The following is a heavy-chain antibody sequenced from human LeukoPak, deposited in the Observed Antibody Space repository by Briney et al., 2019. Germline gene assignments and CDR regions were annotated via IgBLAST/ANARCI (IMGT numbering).Heavy chain of an antibody. V-gene: IGHV4-34*01. J-gene: IGHJ5*02. CDR3: ASHTVYIAAAGTWFVP. D-gene: IGHD6-13*01. Sequence: PSETLSLTCAVYGGSFSGYYWSWIRQPPGKGLEWIGEVNHSGSTNYNPSLKSRVTISVDTSKNQFSLKLSSVTAADTAVYYCASHTVYIAAAGTWFVPWGQGTLVTVSS. CDR1: GGSFSGYY. CDR2: VNHSGST.